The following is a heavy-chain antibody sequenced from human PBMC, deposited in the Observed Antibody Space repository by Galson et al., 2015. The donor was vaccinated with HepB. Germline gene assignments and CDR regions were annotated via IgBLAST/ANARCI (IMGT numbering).Heavy chain of an antibody. D-gene: IGHD6-13*01. J-gene: IGHJ6*02. CDR2: INPNSGGT. V-gene: IGHV1-2*06. Sequence: SVKVSCKAAGYTFTGYYIHWVRQAPGQWLECMGRINPNSGGTNYAQKFQGRVTMTRDTSISTAYMEVSRLRSDDTAVYYCARAAPGSIAADGSGGMDVWGQGTTVTVSS. CDR3: ARAAPGSIAADGSGGMDV. CDR1: GYTFTGYY.